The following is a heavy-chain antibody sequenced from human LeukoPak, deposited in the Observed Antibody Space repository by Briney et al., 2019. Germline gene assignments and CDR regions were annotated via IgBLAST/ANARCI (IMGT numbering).Heavy chain of an antibody. Sequence: ASVKVSFTASGYTFTSYGISWVRQAPGQGLEWMGWISAYNGNTNYAQKLQGRVTMTTDTSTSTAYMELRSLRSDDTAVYYCAAATHQKNWFDPWGQGTLVTVSS. V-gene: IGHV1-18*01. D-gene: IGHD1-1*01. J-gene: IGHJ5*02. CDR2: ISAYNGNT. CDR1: GYTFTSYG. CDR3: AAATHQKNWFDP.